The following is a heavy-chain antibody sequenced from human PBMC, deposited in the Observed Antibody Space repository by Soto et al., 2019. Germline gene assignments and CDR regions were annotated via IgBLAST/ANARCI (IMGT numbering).Heavy chain of an antibody. CDR2: IHDSGST. D-gene: IGHD3-3*01. J-gene: IGHJ4*02. CDR1: GGSISSGGHY. Sequence: PSETLSLTCTVSGGSISSGGHYWNWIRQYPGKGLEWIGYIHDSGSTYYNPSLKSRVIISLDSSKNLFSLKLTSVTAADTAVYFCASESQNLYYNFWSGYYNFWGQGTLVTSPQ. V-gene: IGHV4-31*03. CDR3: ASESQNLYYNFWSGYYNF.